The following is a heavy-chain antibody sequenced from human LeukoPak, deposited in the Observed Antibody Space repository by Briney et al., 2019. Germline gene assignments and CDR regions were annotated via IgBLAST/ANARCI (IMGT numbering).Heavy chain of an antibody. CDR3: TTRSGYYNDPFDY. D-gene: IGHD3-3*01. CDR2: FKSKTDGGTT. Sequence: GGSLRLSCAASGFTFSTYWMNWVRQAPGKGLEWVGRFKSKTDGGTTDYAAPVKGRFTISRDDSKNTLYLQMNSLKTEDTAVYYCTTRSGYYNDPFDYWGQGTLVTVSS. J-gene: IGHJ4*02. V-gene: IGHV3-15*01. CDR1: GFTFSTYW.